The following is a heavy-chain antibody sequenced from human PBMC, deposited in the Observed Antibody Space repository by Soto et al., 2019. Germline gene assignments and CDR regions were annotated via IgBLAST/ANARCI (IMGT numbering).Heavy chain of an antibody. J-gene: IGHJ4*02. Sequence: SETLSLTCTVSGGSISGYYWSWIRQPPGKGLEWIGYIYYSRSTNYSPSLKSRVTMSVGTSKDQFSLKLTSVTAPDTHVYYCARVNDDYECGGYYFYYFDYWGQGALVTVSS. CDR1: GGSISGYY. CDR3: ARVNDDYECGGYYFYYFDY. CDR2: IYYSRST. V-gene: IGHV4-59*01. D-gene: IGHD3-22*01.